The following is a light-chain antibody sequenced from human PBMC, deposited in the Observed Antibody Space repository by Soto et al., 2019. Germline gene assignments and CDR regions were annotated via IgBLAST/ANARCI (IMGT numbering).Light chain of an antibody. CDR2: EVS. V-gene: IGLV2-8*01. CDR3: SSYAGSNNLGV. Sequence: QSALTQPPSASGSPGQSVTISCTGTSSDVGGYNYVSWYQQHPGKAPKLMIYEVSKRPSGVHDRFSCSKSGNTASLTVSGLQAEDEADYYCSSYAGSNNLGVFGGGTKVTVL. CDR1: SSDVGGYNY. J-gene: IGLJ2*01.